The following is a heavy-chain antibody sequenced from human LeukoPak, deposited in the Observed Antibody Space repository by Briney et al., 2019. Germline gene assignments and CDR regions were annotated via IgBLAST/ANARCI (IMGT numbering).Heavy chain of an antibody. Sequence: ASVKLSCKAAGYTFTSYGISWVRQAPGQGLEWMGWISAYNGNTNYAHKLHGRVTITTDTSTRTAYMEMRSLRSDDTAVYYCARDNYSGYDFWSGYYPPFDYWGQGTLVTVSS. CDR1: GYTFTSYG. J-gene: IGHJ4*02. V-gene: IGHV1-18*01. D-gene: IGHD3-3*01. CDR3: ARDNYSGYDFWSGYYPPFDY. CDR2: ISAYNGNT.